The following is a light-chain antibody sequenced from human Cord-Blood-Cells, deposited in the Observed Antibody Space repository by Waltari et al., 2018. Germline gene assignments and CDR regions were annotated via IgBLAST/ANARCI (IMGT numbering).Light chain of an antibody. V-gene: IGKV3-20*01. Sequence: EIVLTQSPGTLSLSPGERATLSCRASQSVSSSYLAWYQQKPGQAPRLLIYGASRGATGIPDRFSGSGSGTDFTRTISRLEPEDFAVYYCQQYGSSPRYTFGQGTKLEIK. CDR1: QSVSSSY. CDR3: QQYGSSPRYT. CDR2: GAS. J-gene: IGKJ2*01.